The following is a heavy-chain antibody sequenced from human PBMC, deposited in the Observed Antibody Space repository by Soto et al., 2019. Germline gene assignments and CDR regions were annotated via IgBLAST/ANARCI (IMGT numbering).Heavy chain of an antibody. V-gene: IGHV3-11*06. CDR2: ISSSSSYT. CDR1: GFTFSDYY. J-gene: IGHJ6*02. D-gene: IGHD3-9*01. Sequence: PGGSLRLSCAASGFTFSDYYMSWIRQAPGKGLEWVSYISSSSSYTNYADSVKGRFTISRDNAKNSLYLQMNSLRAEDTAVYYCARDSVLRYFDWLFDRYYYYGMDVWGQGTTVTVSS. CDR3: ARDSVLRYFDWLFDRYYYYGMDV.